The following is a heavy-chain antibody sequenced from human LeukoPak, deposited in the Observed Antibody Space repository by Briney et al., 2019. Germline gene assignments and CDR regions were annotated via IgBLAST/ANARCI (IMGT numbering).Heavy chain of an antibody. CDR3: ARREHRRADFDY. CDR1: GYSFTSYW. CDR2: IYPGDSDT. D-gene: IGHD2-21*01. V-gene: IGHV5-51*01. Sequence: RGESLKISCKGSGYSFTSYWIAWVRQMPGKGLEWMGIIYPGDSDTRYSPSFQGQVTISADKSINTAYLQWSSLKASDTAVYYCARREHRRADFDYWGQGTLVTVSS. J-gene: IGHJ4*02.